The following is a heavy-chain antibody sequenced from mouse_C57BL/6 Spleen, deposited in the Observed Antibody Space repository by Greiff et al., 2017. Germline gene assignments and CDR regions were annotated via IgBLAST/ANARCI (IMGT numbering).Heavy chain of an antibody. D-gene: IGHD3-2*02. V-gene: IGHV1-54*01. CDR1: GYAFTNYL. CDR2: INPGSGGT. J-gene: IGHJ3*01. CDR3: ARYAQATPFAY. Sequence: QVQLQQSGAELVRPGTSVKVSCKASGYAFTNYLIEWVKQRPGQGLEWIGVINPGSGGTNYNEKFKGKATLTADKSSSTAYMQLSSLTSEDSAVYFCARYAQATPFAYWGQGTLVTVSA.